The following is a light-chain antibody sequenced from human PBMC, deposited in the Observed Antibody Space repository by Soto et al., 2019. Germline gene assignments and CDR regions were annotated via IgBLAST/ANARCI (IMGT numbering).Light chain of an antibody. CDR3: QQYNDNWT. Sequence: DIQMTQSPSTLSASVGDRVTITCRASQSISSWLAWYQQKPGTAPKLLIYKASTLQTGVPSRFSGSGAGTEFALSISSLQPDDFATYYCQQYNDNWTCGQGTKVE. CDR1: QSISSW. J-gene: IGKJ1*01. V-gene: IGKV1-5*03. CDR2: KAS.